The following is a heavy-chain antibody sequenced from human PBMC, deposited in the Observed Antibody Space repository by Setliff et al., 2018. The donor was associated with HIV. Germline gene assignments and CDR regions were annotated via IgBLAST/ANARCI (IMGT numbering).Heavy chain of an antibody. Sequence: KTSETLSLTCAVYGGSFSGYYWSWIRQAPGKGLEWIGEINHSGRTKYNPSLKSRVTLSVDTSKNQFSLKLSSVTASDTAVYYCARAAAGNTGPFDLWGQGSPVTVSS. V-gene: IGHV4-34*01. CDR1: GGSFSGYY. J-gene: IGHJ4*02. CDR3: ARAAAGNTGPFDL. D-gene: IGHD4-17*01. CDR2: INHSGRT.